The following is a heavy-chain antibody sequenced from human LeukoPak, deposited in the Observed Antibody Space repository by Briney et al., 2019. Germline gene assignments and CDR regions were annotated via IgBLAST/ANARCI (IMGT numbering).Heavy chain of an antibody. Sequence: SQTLSLTCTVSGGSISSGSYYWSWIRQPAGKGLEWIGRIYTSGSTNYNPSLKSRVTISVDTSKNQFSLKLSSVTAADTAVYYCARDIRGWIDPWGQGTLVTVSS. CDR3: ARDIRGWIDP. CDR2: IYTSGST. J-gene: IGHJ5*02. CDR1: GGSISSGSYY. D-gene: IGHD2-2*02. V-gene: IGHV4-61*02.